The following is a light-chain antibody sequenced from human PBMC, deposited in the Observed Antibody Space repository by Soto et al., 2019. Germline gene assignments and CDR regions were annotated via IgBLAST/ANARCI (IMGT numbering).Light chain of an antibody. V-gene: IGKV1-12*01. J-gene: IGKJ1*01. CDR2: GAS. CDR3: QQSSGFPRT. CDR1: QDISSW. Sequence: DIQMTQSPSSVSASVGDRVTITCRARQDISSWLAWYQQKPGKAPNLLIYGASSLKSGVPSRFSGSGSGTDFTLTISSLQPEDFATYYCQQSSGFPRTFGQGTRVEFK.